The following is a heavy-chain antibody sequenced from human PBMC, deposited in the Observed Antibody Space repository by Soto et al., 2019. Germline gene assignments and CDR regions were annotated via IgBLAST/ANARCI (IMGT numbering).Heavy chain of an antibody. J-gene: IGHJ5*02. CDR2: ISGSGGST. Sequence: EVQLLESGGGLVQPGGPLRLSCAASGFTFSSYAMSWVRQAPGKGLEWVSAISGSGGSTYYADSVKGRFTISRDNSKNTLYLQMNSLRAEDTAVYYCAKDLTRGIRFDPWGQGTLVTVSS. CDR1: GFTFSSYA. CDR3: AKDLTRGIRFDP. V-gene: IGHV3-23*01.